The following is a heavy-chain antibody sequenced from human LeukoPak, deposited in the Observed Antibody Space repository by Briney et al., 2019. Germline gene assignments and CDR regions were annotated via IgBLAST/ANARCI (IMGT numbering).Heavy chain of an antibody. Sequence: GGSLRLSCAASGFTFAGYAINWVRQSPGKGLEWVSGISSSGGSTYYADSVKGRFTISRDNYKNTLYLQMKSLRAEDTAVYYCAISYYDSSGYFDYWGQGTLVTVSS. CDR1: GFTFAGYA. V-gene: IGHV3-23*01. CDR2: ISSSGGST. CDR3: AISYYDSSGYFDY. D-gene: IGHD3-22*01. J-gene: IGHJ4*02.